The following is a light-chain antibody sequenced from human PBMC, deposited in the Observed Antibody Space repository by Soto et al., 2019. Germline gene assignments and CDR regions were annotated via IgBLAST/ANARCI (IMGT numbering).Light chain of an antibody. CDR3: QQTYNFPWT. J-gene: IGKJ1*01. CDR1: QSVVGY. CDR2: GAS. V-gene: IGKV1-39*01. Sequence: DIQMTQSPSSLSASVGDRVTITCRASQSVVGYLNWYQLKPGRAPKSLIYGASTLLNGVPSRFSGSGSGTYFTLTISSLQPDDFATYYCQQTYNFPWTLGQGTRVEIK.